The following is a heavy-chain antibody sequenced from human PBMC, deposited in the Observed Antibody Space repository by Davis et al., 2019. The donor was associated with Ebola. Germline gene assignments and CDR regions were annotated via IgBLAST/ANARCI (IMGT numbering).Heavy chain of an antibody. D-gene: IGHD6-13*01. CDR1: GFTFSSYW. CDR2: ISSSSSTI. CDR3: ARGPVEAAAEFYYYGMDV. V-gene: IGHV3-48*02. J-gene: IGHJ6*02. Sequence: GESLKISCAASGFTFSSYWMSWVRQAPGKGLEWVSYISSSSSTIYYADSVKGRFTISRDNAKNSLYLQMNSLRDEDTAVYYCARGPVEAAAEFYYYGMDVWGQGTTVTVSS.